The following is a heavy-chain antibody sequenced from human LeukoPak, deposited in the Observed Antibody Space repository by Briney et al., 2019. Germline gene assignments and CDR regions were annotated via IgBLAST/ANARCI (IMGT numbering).Heavy chain of an antibody. D-gene: IGHD4-17*01. V-gene: IGHV4-31*03. CDR2: IYYSGST. CDR1: GGSISSGGYY. Sequence: SETLSLTCTVSGGSISSGGYYWSWIRPHPGKGLEWIGYIYYSGSTYYNPSLKSRVTISVDTSKNQFSLKLSSVTAADTAVYYCARDRPYGLDYWGQGTLVTVSS. CDR3: ARDRPYGLDY. J-gene: IGHJ4*02.